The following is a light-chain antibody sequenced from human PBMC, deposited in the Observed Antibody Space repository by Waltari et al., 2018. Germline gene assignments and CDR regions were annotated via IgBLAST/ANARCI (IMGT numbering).Light chain of an antibody. CDR1: RSNIGAGHD. CDR2: GNS. CDR3: HSFDSSLSTGVV. J-gene: IGLJ2*01. V-gene: IGLV1-40*01. Sequence: QSVLTQPPSVSGDPGQRVTISCTGTRSNIGAGHDVHWYHQFPGTAPKLLIYGNSNRPSGVPDRFSGSKSDTSASLTITGLQAEDEADYFCHSFDSSLSTGVVFGGGTKVTVL.